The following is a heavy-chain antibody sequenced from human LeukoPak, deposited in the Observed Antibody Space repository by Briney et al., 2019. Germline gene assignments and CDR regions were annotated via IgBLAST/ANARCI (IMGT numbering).Heavy chain of an antibody. V-gene: IGHV1-2*06. J-gene: IGHJ4*02. Sequence: ASVKVSCKASGYTFTGYYMHWVRQAPGQGLEWMGRINPNSGGTNYAQKFQGRVTITRDTSASTAYMELSSLRSEDTAVYYCARGDGGAAAGTFDYWGQGTLVTVSS. CDR2: INPNSGGT. CDR3: ARGDGGAAAGTFDY. CDR1: GYTFTGYY. D-gene: IGHD6-13*01.